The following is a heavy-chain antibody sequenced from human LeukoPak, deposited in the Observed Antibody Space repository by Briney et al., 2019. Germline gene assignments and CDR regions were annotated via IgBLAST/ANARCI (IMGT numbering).Heavy chain of an antibody. D-gene: IGHD6-19*01. CDR2: ISAYNGDT. CDR1: GYTFTSYG. V-gene: IGHV1-18*01. J-gene: IGHJ3*02. CDR3: ARDRVGIAVAGTPWGAFDI. Sequence: GASVKVSCKASGYTFTSYGITWVRQAPGQGLEWMGWISAYNGDTNYPQKLQGRVTMTTDTSTSTAYMELGSLRSDDTAVYYCARDRVGIAVAGTPWGAFDIWGQGTTVTVS.